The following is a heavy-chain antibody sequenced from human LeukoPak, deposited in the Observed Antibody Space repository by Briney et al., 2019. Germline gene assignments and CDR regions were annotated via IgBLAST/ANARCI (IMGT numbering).Heavy chain of an antibody. Sequence: PSETLSLTCTVSGGSISSYYWSWIRQPAGKGLEWIGRIYTSGSTNYNPSLKSRVTMSVDTSKNQFSLKLSSVTAADTAVYYCARGEYGLRYFDWLPEALWGRGTLVTVSS. V-gene: IGHV4-4*07. J-gene: IGHJ2*01. D-gene: IGHD3-9*01. CDR2: IYTSGST. CDR1: GGSISSYY. CDR3: ARGEYGLRYFDWLPEAL.